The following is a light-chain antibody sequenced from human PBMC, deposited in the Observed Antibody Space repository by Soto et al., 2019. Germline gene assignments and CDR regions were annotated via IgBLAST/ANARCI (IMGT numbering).Light chain of an antibody. V-gene: IGKV3D-20*02. CDR3: QQRSNWPIT. CDR1: QSVSSSY. Sequence: EIVLTLSSGPLSVSPGESATLSCSASQSVSSSYLAWYQQKPGQAPRLLIYDASNRATGIPARFSGSGSGTDCTLTISSLEPEDFAVYYCQQRSNWPITLGQGTRLEIK. CDR2: DAS. J-gene: IGKJ5*01.